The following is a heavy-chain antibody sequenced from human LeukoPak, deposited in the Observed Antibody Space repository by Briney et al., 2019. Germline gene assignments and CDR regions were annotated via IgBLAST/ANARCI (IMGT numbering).Heavy chain of an antibody. CDR2: IKEDGSEK. CDR3: VREFSGEYDY. V-gene: IGHV3-7*01. Sequence: SGGSLRLSCAASGFTFSNYWMTWVRQAPGKGLEWVANIKEDGSEKYYVDSVKGRFTISRDNAKNSLYLQMNSLRAEDTAVYYCVREFSGEYDYWGQGTLVTVSS. D-gene: IGHD3-10*01. CDR1: GFTFSNYW. J-gene: IGHJ4*02.